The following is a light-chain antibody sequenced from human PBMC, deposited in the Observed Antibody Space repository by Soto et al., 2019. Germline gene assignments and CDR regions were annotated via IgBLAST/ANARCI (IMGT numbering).Light chain of an antibody. CDR3: QQYGSSRT. CDR2: GAS. CDR1: QSISSNY. V-gene: IGKV3-20*01. Sequence: EIVLTQSPGTLSLSPGERATLSCRASQSISSNYLAWYQQKPGQAPRLLIYGASSRATGIPDKFSGSGFGTDFTLTISRLEPEDFAVYYCQQYGSSRTFGQGTKVEIK. J-gene: IGKJ1*01.